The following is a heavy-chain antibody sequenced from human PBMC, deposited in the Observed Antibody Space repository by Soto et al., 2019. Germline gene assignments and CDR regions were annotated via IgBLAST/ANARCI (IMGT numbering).Heavy chain of an antibody. D-gene: IGHD6-6*01. Sequence: GASVKVSCKASGYTFTGYYIHWVRQAPGQGLEWMGWINPNSGGTNFAQKFQGRVTVTRDTSISTAYMELTSLRSDDTAVYYCARWEQLVLGFEIWGQGTTVTVSS. CDR1: GYTFTGYY. V-gene: IGHV1-2*02. J-gene: IGHJ6*02. CDR2: INPNSGGT. CDR3: ARWEQLVLGFEI.